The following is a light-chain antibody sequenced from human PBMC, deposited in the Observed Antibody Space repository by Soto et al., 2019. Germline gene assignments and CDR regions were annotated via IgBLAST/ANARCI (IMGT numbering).Light chain of an antibody. J-gene: IGLJ3*02. CDR2: EVS. CDR3: SSYTSISTRV. Sequence: QSALTQPASVSGSPGQSITISCTGTSSDVGGYKYVSWYQHHPDTAPKLIIYEVSNRPSGVSNRFSGSKSGNTASLTISGLQTEDEANYYCSSYTSISTRVFGGGTKVTVL. CDR1: SSDVGGYKY. V-gene: IGLV2-14*01.